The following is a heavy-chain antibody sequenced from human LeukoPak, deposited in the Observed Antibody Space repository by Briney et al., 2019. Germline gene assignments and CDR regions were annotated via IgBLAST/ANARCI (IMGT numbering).Heavy chain of an antibody. D-gene: IGHD6-19*01. Sequence: ASVKVSCKASGYAFTSYGISWVRQAPGQGLEWMGWISAYNGNTNYAQKLQGRVTMTTDTSTSTAYMELRSLRSDDTAVYYCARRDRIAVAVDYWGQGTLVTVSS. V-gene: IGHV1-18*01. J-gene: IGHJ4*02. CDR2: ISAYNGNT. CDR1: GYAFTSYG. CDR3: ARRDRIAVAVDY.